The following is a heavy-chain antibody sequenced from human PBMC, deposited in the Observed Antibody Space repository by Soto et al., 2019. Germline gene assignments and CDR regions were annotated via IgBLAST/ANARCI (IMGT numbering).Heavy chain of an antibody. V-gene: IGHV1-69*04. CDR2: IIPILGIA. J-gene: IGHJ4*02. CDR1: GGTFSSYT. D-gene: IGHD3-9*01. CDR3: ARDLVYYDILTGPKTTDFDY. Sequence: SVKVSCKASGGTFSSYTISWVRQAPGQGLEWMGRIIPILGIANYAQKFQGRVTITADKSTSTAYMELSSLRSEDTAVYYCARDLVYYDILTGPKTTDFDYWGQGTLVTVSS.